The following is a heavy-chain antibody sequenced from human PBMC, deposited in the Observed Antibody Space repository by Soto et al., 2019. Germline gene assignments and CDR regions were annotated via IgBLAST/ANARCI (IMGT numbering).Heavy chain of an antibody. CDR3: AKAAQTRFNWNDLGNWFDP. J-gene: IGHJ5*02. V-gene: IGHV1-69*13. D-gene: IGHD1-1*01. Sequence: ASVKVSCKESGGTFSSYAIAWVRQAPGQGLEWMGGIIPIFGIPNYAQKFQGRVAITADESTNTAYVELSSLRSDDTAVYYCAKAAQTRFNWNDLGNWFDPWGQGTLVTVSS. CDR2: IIPIFGIP. CDR1: GGTFSSYA.